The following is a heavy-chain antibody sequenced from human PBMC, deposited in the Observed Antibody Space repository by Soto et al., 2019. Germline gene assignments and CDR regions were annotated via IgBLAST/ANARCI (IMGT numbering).Heavy chain of an antibody. CDR2: INTKTNGATT. Sequence: QLLESGGGLVKPGGSLRLSCTASGFSFSNAWMSWVRQAPGKGLEWVGRINTKTNGATTDYAAPVQGRFSISRDDSKNTLFLQMDSLQTEDTAVYYCTTTSIGLYFDHWGQGTLVTVSS. CDR3: TTTSIGLYFDH. J-gene: IGHJ4*02. CDR1: GFSFSNAW. D-gene: IGHD3-3*01. V-gene: IGHV3-15*01.